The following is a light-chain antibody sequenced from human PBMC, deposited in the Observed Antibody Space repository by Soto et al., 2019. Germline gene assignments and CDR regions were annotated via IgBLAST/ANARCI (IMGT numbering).Light chain of an antibody. CDR3: QQYGSSPRFT. Sequence: EIVLTQSPGTLSLSPGERATLSCRASPSVSSSYLAWYQQKPGQAPRLLIYGASSRATGIPDRFSGSGSGTDFTITISRLEPEDFAVYYCQQYGSSPRFTFGPGTKVDIK. CDR2: GAS. V-gene: IGKV3-20*01. CDR1: PSVSSSY. J-gene: IGKJ3*01.